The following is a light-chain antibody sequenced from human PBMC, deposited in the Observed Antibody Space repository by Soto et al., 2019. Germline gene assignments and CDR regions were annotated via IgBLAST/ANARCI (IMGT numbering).Light chain of an antibody. CDR2: KAS. CDR3: QQYESFPRT. J-gene: IGKJ1*01. V-gene: IGKV1-5*03. CDR1: QSINNY. Sequence: DIQMTQSPSTLSASVGERVTITCRASQSINNYLAWYQQKPGKAPKLLIYKASTLESGVPSTFSGSGSGTEFTLSISSLQPDDFATYYCQQYESFPRTFGQGTKVEIK.